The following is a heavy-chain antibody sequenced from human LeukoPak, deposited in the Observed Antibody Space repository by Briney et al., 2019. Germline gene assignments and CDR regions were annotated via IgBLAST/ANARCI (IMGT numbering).Heavy chain of an antibody. CDR2: FYYRGST. V-gene: IGHV4-39*01. J-gene: IGHJ4*02. CDR3: ARTVYSGYELDY. CDR1: GASISSSSYY. D-gene: IGHD5-12*01. Sequence: SETLSLTCLVSGASISSSSYYWGWIRQPPGKGLEWLGTFYYRGSTYYNPSLNSRVTISVDTSKNQFSLKLSSVTAADTAVYYCARTVYSGYELDYWGQGTLVTVSS.